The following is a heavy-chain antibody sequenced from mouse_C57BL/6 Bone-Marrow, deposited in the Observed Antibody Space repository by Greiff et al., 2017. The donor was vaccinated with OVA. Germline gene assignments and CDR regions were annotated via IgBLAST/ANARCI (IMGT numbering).Heavy chain of an antibody. CDR3: ARDDGNYWYFDV. CDR2: ISYDGSN. CDR1: GYSITSGYY. D-gene: IGHD2-1*01. J-gene: IGHJ1*03. Sequence: EVQLVESGPGLVKPSQSLSLTCSVTGYSITSGYYWNWIRQFPGNKLEWMGYISYDGSNNYNPSLKNRISITRDTSKNQFFLKLNSVTTEDTATYYCARDDGNYWYFDVWGTGTTVTVSS. V-gene: IGHV3-6*01.